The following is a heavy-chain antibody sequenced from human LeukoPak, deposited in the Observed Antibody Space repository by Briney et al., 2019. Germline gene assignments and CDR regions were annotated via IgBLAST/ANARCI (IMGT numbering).Heavy chain of an antibody. Sequence: SETLSLTCTVSGGSISSYYWSWIRQPPGKGLEWIGYIYYSGSFNYNPSLKSRVTISVDTSKNQFSLKLNSVTAADTAVYYCAREGLQCGGDCYRDAFDIWGQGTMVTVSS. CDR1: GGSISSYY. D-gene: IGHD2-21*02. CDR3: AREGLQCGGDCYRDAFDI. CDR2: IYYSGSF. J-gene: IGHJ3*02. V-gene: IGHV4-59*01.